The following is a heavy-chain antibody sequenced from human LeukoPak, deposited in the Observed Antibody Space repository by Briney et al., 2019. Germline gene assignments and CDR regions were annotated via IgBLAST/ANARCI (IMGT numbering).Heavy chain of an antibody. CDR2: IYSGGST. V-gene: IGHV3-53*01. J-gene: IGHJ6*03. D-gene: IGHD6-6*01. CDR1: GFTVSSNY. Sequence: PGRSLRLSCAASGFTVSSNYMSWVRQAPGKGLEWVSVIYSGGSTYYADSVKGRFTISRDTSKNTLYLQMNSLRVEDTAVYYCARDLVPYSSSSKYYYYYMDVWGKGTTVTVSS. CDR3: ARDLVPYSSSSKYYYYYMDV.